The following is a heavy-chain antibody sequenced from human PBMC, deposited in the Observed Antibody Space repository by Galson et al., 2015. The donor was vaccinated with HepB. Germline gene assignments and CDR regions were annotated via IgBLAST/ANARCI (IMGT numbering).Heavy chain of an antibody. D-gene: IGHD6-6*01. V-gene: IGHV5-51*01. CDR3: ARSIAARPYYYYMDV. CDR1: GYSFTSYW. J-gene: IGHJ6*03. Sequence: QSGAEVKKPGESLKISCKGSGYSFTSYWIGWVRQMPGKGLEWMGIIYPGDSDTRYSPSFQGQVTISADKSISTAYLQWSSLKASDTAMYYCARSIAARPYYYYMDVWGKGTTVTVSS. CDR2: IYPGDSDT.